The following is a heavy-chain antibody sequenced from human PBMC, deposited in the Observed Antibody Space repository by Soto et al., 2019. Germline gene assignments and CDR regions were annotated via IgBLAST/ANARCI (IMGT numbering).Heavy chain of an antibody. CDR3: ARIVAGDTAMVRGVFDY. CDR1: GFSFSTSGMC. D-gene: IGHD5-18*01. J-gene: IGHJ4*02. Sequence: ESGPTLVNPTQTLTVTCTFSGFSFSTSGMCVSWIRQPPGKALEWLARIDWDDDKYYSTSLKTRLTISKDTSKNQVVLTMTNMEPVDTATYYCARIVAGDTAMVRGVFDYWGQGTLVTVSS. CDR2: IDWDDDK. V-gene: IGHV2-70*11.